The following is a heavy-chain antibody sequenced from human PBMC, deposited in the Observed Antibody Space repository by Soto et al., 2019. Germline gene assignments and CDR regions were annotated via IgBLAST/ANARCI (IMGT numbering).Heavy chain of an antibody. V-gene: IGHV4-34*01. CDR3: ARAPPYYYASSGYFFDY. Sequence: ETLSLTCGVYDGSFDGYFWTWIRHPPGKGLEWIGEVDHSGTTNYNPSLKSRVTISIDTSGKQFSLEMSSVTAADTAVYYCARAPPYYYASSGYFFDYWGQGTQVTVSS. CDR2: VDHSGTT. J-gene: IGHJ4*02. D-gene: IGHD3-22*01. CDR1: DGSFDGYF.